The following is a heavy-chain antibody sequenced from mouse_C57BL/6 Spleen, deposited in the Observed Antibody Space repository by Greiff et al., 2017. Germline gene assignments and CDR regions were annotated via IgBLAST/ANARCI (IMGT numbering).Heavy chain of an antibody. CDR3: ARDLSSLQDY. Sequence: EVQLLQSGEGLVKPGGSLKLSCAASGFTFSSYAMSWVRQSPEKRLEWVAYISNDGDDTYYADNVKGRVTITVDNARNTLYLQMSSLTSEDTAVYYCARDLSSLQDYWGQGTSLTVSS. J-gene: IGHJ4*01. D-gene: IGHD1-3*01. V-gene: IGHV5S21*01. CDR1: GFTFSSYA. CDR2: ISNDGDDT.